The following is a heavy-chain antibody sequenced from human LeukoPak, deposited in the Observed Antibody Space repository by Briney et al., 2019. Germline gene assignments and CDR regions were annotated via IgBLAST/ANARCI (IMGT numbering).Heavy chain of an antibody. J-gene: IGHJ6*03. CDR3: ARGGSQYDFWSGYPYYYYYYMDV. D-gene: IGHD3-3*01. CDR2: ISSSSSYI. Sequence: GGSLRLSCAASGFTFSSYAMSWVRQAPGKGLEWVSAISSSSSYIYYADSVKGRFTISRDNAKNSLYLQMNSLRAEDTAVYFCARGGSQYDFWSGYPYYYYYYMDVWGKGTTVTVSS. V-gene: IGHV3-21*01. CDR1: GFTFSSYA.